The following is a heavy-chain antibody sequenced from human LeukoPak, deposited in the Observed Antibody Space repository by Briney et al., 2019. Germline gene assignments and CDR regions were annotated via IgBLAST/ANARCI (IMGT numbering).Heavy chain of an antibody. D-gene: IGHD2-2*01. CDR2: IYHSGST. CDR3: AREGYQPEGFDP. V-gene: IGHV4-38-2*02. Sequence: SETLSLTCAVSGYSISSGYYWGWIRQPPGKGLEWIGSIYHSGSTYYNPSLKSRVTISVDTSKNQFSLKLSSVTAADTAVYYCAREGYQPEGFDPWGQGTLVTVSS. J-gene: IGHJ5*02. CDR1: GYSISSGYY.